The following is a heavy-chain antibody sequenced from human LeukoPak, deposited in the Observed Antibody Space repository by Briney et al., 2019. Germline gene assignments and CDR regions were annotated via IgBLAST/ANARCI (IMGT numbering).Heavy chain of an antibody. CDR3: TTLLYYYDSSGYKTPFDY. D-gene: IGHD3-22*01. V-gene: IGHV3-15*01. J-gene: IGHJ4*02. Sequence: GGSLRLSCAASGFTFSNAWMSWVRQAPGKGLEWVGRIKSKTDGGTTDYAAPVKGRFTISRDDSKNTLYLQMNSLKTEDTAVYYCTTLLYYYDSSGYKTPFDYWGQGTLVTVSS. CDR2: IKSKTDGGTT. CDR1: GFTFSNAW.